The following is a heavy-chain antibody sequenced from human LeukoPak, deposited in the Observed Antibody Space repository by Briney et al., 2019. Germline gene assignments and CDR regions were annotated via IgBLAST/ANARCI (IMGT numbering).Heavy chain of an antibody. CDR2: ICSSGSA. V-gene: IGHV4-30-4*08. CDR3: ARLNLPALKGAFDY. D-gene: IGHD2-2*01. Sequence: PSETLSLTCTVSGGSISSGVYCWSWIRQRPGEGLQWIGYICSSGSAYYNPSLQSRATMSVDTSTDQFSLRLSSVTAADTAVYYCARLNLPALKGAFDYWGQGTLVTVSS. J-gene: IGHJ4*02. CDR1: GGSISSGVYC.